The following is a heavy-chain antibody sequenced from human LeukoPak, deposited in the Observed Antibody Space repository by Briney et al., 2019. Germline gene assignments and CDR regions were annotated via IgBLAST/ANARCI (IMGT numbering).Heavy chain of an antibody. D-gene: IGHD4-23*01. Sequence: GGSLRLSCAASGFTFSSYGMHWVRQAPGKGLEWVAVIWYDGSNKYYADSVKGRFTISRDNSKNTLYLQMNGLRAEDTAVYYCARDREYGGNSWFDYWGQGTLVTVSS. CDR1: GFTFSSYG. CDR2: IWYDGSNK. V-gene: IGHV3-33*01. J-gene: IGHJ4*02. CDR3: ARDREYGGNSWFDY.